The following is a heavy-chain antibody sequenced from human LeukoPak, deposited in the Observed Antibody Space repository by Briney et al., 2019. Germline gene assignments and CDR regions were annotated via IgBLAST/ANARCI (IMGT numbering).Heavy chain of an antibody. D-gene: IGHD3-22*01. J-gene: IGHJ4*02. Sequence: GGSLRLSCAASGFTFSSYAMSWVRQAPGKGLEWVSAISGSGGSTYYADSVKGQFTISRDNSKNTLYLQMNSLRAEDTAVYYCAKGKYYYDSSGYPYWGQGTLVTVSS. CDR1: GFTFSSYA. CDR2: ISGSGGST. V-gene: IGHV3-23*01. CDR3: AKGKYYYDSSGYPY.